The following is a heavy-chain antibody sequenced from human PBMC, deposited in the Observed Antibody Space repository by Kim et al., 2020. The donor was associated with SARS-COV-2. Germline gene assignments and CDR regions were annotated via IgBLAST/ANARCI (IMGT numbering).Heavy chain of an antibody. CDR3: APILRYFDYYGMDV. J-gene: IGHJ6*02. D-gene: IGHD3-9*01. V-gene: IGHV4-39*01. CDR2: IYYSGST. CDR1: GGSISSSSYY. Sequence: SETLSLTCTVSGGSISSSSYYWGWIRQPPGKGLEWIGSIYYSGSTYYNPSLKSRVTISVDTSKNQFSLKLSSVTAAYTAVYYCAPILRYFDYYGMDVWGQGTTVTVSS.